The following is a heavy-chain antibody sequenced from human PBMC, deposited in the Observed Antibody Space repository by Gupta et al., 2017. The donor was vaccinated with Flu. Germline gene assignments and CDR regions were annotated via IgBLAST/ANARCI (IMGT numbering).Heavy chain of an antibody. V-gene: IGHV4-39*01. J-gene: IGHJ4*02. D-gene: IGHD4-17*01. Sequence: GSSYYSGYTYYNPSLNSRVTISVDTSRNQFSLKLTSLTAADTAVYYCARHVWAGIYGDYGGYDHWGQGTLVTASS. CDR3: ARHVWAGIYGDYGGYDH. CDR2: SYYSGYT.